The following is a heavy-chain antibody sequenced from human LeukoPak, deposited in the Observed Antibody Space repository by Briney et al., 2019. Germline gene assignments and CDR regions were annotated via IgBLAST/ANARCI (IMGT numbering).Heavy chain of an antibody. Sequence: GGSLRLSCAASGFTFSNAWMSWVRQAPGKGLEWVANIKQDGSEKYYVDSVKGRFTISRDNAKNSLYLQMNSLRAEDTAVYYCACESSNRAFDIWGQGTMVTVSS. CDR2: IKQDGSEK. CDR1: GFTFSNAW. CDR3: ACESSNRAFDI. V-gene: IGHV3-7*01. D-gene: IGHD4-11*01. J-gene: IGHJ3*02.